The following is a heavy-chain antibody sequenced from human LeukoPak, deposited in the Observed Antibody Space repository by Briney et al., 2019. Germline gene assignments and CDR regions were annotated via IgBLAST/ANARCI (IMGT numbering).Heavy chain of an antibody. CDR3: ARHLSSWTEESWFDP. J-gene: IGHJ5*02. Sequence: SETLSLTCTVSGGPISSSSYYWGWIRQPPGKGLEWIGSIYYSGSTYYNPSLKSRVTISVDTSKNQFSLKLSSVTAADTAVYYCARHLSSWTEESWFDPWGQGTLVTVSS. CDR2: IYYSGST. CDR1: GGPISSSSYY. V-gene: IGHV4-39*01. D-gene: IGHD6-13*01.